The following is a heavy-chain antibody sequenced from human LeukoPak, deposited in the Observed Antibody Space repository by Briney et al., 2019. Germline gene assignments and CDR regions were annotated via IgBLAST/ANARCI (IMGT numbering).Heavy chain of an antibody. V-gene: IGHV3-23*01. D-gene: IGHD6-19*01. J-gene: IGHJ3*02. CDR3: AKSYSSGPDAFDI. Sequence: PGGSLRLSCAASGXTFSSYAMNWVRQAPGKGLEWVLGISGSGGSTYYADSVKGRFTISRDNSKNTLYLQINSLRAEDTAAYYCAKSYSSGPDAFDIWGQGTMVTVSS. CDR2: ISGSGGST. CDR1: GXTFSSYA.